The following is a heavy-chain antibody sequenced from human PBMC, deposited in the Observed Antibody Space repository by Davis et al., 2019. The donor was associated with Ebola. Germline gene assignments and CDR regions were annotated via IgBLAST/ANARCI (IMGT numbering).Heavy chain of an antibody. Sequence: TLRLSRTVSGGSISRGGSYWTWIRQHPGKGLEWIGYIYYSGSTYYKPSLKSRVTISLDTSKNQFSLNLYSVTAADTALYYCARDLRYDSSGYDYYFYMDVWGKGTTVTVSS. V-gene: IGHV4-31*03. J-gene: IGHJ6*03. CDR1: GGSISRGGSY. D-gene: IGHD3-22*01. CDR3: ARDLRYDSSGYDYYFYMDV. CDR2: IYYSGST.